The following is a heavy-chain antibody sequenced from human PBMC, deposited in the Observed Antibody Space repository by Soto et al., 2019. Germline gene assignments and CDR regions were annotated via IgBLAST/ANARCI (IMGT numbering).Heavy chain of an antibody. V-gene: IGHV3-23*01. CDR1: GFTFSRYA. Sequence: GGSLILSCAASGFTFSRYAMSWGRQAPGKGLEWVSAISGSGGSTYYADSVKGRFTISRDNSKNTLYLQMNSLRAEDTAVYYCAKPSQRFLEWLLSAFDIWGQGTMVTVSS. CDR2: ISGSGGST. D-gene: IGHD3-3*01. J-gene: IGHJ3*02. CDR3: AKPSQRFLEWLLSAFDI.